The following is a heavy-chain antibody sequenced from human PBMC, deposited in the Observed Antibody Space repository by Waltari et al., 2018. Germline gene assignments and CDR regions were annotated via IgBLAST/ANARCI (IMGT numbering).Heavy chain of an antibody. V-gene: IGHV4-4*02. Sequence: QVQLQESGPGLVKPSGTLSLTCTVSGDSISNNFFWSWVRQSPGKGLEWIGQVHQSCRSNYNPSLECRVTVSMDTSKNQFSLKMTSVTAADTAIYYCASDRGRGLYLDSWGQGTLVTVSP. J-gene: IGHJ4*02. CDR3: ASDRGRGLYLDS. CDR2: VHQSCRS. CDR1: GDSISNNFF. D-gene: IGHD2-15*01.